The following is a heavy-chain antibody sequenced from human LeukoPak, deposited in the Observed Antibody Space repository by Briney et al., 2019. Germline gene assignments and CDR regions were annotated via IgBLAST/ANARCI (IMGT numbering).Heavy chain of an antibody. CDR2: INPSGGST. CDR3: ARATMSATMIVVGSPFDY. D-gene: IGHD3-22*01. Sequence: ASVKVSCKASGYTFTSYYMHWVRQAPGQGLEWMGIINPSGGSTSYAQKFQGRVTMTTDTSTSTAYMELRSLRSDDTAMYYCARATMSATMIVVGSPFDYWGQGTLVTVSS. V-gene: IGHV1-46*01. J-gene: IGHJ4*02. CDR1: GYTFTSYY.